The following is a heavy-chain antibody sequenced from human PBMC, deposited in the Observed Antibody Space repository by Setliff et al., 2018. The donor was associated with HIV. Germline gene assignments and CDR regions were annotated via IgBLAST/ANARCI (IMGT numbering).Heavy chain of an antibody. CDR1: GYTFTSYA. D-gene: IGHD6-19*01. CDR3: AREGQWLDMGDAFDI. J-gene: IGHJ3*02. V-gene: IGHV1-3*01. Sequence: GASVKVSCKASGYTFTSYAMHWVRQAPGQSLEWMGWINADNGNTKYSQKFQGRVTITRDTSASTAYVETSSLRSEDTALYYCAREGQWLDMGDAFDIWGQGTMVTVSS. CDR2: INADNGNT.